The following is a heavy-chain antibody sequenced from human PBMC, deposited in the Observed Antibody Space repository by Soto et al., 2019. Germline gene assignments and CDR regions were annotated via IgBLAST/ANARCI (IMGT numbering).Heavy chain of an antibody. Sequence: QVQLVQSGTEEKKPGASVKVSCEASGYTFTNYAMHWVRQAPGQRLEWMGWINAGNGNTKYSQKFQGRVTITRETSASTAYMVLSSLRSEDTAVYYCARAVTVVVAATPFPDGFDIWGQGTLVTVSS. J-gene: IGHJ3*02. D-gene: IGHD2-15*01. CDR2: INAGNGNT. V-gene: IGHV1-3*05. CDR3: ARAVTVVVAATPFPDGFDI. CDR1: GYTFTNYA.